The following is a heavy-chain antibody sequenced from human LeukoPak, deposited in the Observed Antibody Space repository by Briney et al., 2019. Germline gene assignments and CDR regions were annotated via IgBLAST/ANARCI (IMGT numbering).Heavy chain of an antibody. V-gene: IGHV4-34*01. Sequence: SETLSLTCAGYGGSFSGYYWSWIRQPPGKGLEWIGEINHSGSTNYNPSLKSRATISVDTSKNQFSLKLSSVTAADTAVYYCARSLRGRWFDPWGQGTLVTVSS. CDR3: ARSLRGRWFDP. J-gene: IGHJ5*02. CDR1: GGSFSGYY. CDR2: INHSGST.